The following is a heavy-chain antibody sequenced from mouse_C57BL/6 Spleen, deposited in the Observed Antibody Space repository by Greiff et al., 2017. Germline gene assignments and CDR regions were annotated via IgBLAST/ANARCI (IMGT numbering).Heavy chain of an antibody. J-gene: IGHJ4*01. D-gene: IGHD2-3*01. CDR3: ARKGIYDGYYDAMDY. Sequence: QVHVKQPGTELVKPGASVKLSCKASGYTFTSYWMHWVKQRPGQGLEWIGNINPSNGGTNYNEKFKSKATLTVDKSSSTAYMQLSSLTSEDSAVYYCARKGIYDGYYDAMDYWGQGTSVTVSS. CDR2: INPSNGGT. CDR1: GYTFTSYW. V-gene: IGHV1-53*01.